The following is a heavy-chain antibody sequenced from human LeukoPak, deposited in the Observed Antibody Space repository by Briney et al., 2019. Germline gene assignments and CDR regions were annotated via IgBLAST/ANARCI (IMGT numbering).Heavy chain of an antibody. CDR2: IIPILDVT. J-gene: IGHJ4*02. V-gene: IGHV1-69*04. CDR3: AGGGGVDILTGFQY. CDR1: GGTFTNYA. Sequence: GASVKVSCKASGGTFTNYAINWVRQAPGQGLEWMGRIIPILDVTNYAQKFQGRVTITADQSTRPAYMELRRLRCEGTAGECCAGGGGVDILTGFQYWGQGTLVTVSS. D-gene: IGHD3-9*01.